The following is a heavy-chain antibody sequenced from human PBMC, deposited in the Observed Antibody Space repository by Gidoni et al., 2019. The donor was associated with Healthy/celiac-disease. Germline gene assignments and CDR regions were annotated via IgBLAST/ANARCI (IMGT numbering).Heavy chain of an antibody. J-gene: IGHJ4*02. Sequence: QAQGKGLEWVSYISSSSSTIYYADLVKGRFTISRDNAKNALYLQMNSLRAEDTAVYYCARPPYSIYDSSGYYYSYYFDYWGQGTLVTVSS. CDR3: ARPPYSIYDSSGYYYSYYFDY. D-gene: IGHD3-22*01. V-gene: IGHV3-48*01. CDR2: ISSSSSTI.